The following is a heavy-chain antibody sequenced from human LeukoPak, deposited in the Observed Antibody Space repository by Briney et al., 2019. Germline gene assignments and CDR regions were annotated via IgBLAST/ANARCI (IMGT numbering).Heavy chain of an antibody. CDR1: GGSISSGSYY. Sequence: SETLSLTCTVSGGSISSGSYYWSWIRQLAGKGLEWIGRIYTSGSTNYNPSLKSRVTISVDTSKNQFSLKLSSVTAADTAVYYCARFSGSYCAYWGQGTLVTVSS. CDR3: ARFSGSYCAY. J-gene: IGHJ4*02. CDR2: IYTSGST. D-gene: IGHD3-10*01. V-gene: IGHV4-61*02.